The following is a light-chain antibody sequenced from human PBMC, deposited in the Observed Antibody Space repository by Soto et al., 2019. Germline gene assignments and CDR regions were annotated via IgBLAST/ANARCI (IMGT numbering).Light chain of an antibody. CDR3: MQGAHWPPIT. CDR2: KVS. Sequence: DVVMTQSPLSLPVTLGQPASISCRSSQSLAYSDGNTYLNWFQQRPGQSPRRLIYKVSNRDSGVPDRFSGSGSGTDFTLKISRVEAEDVGVYYCMQGAHWPPITFGQGTRLEIK. J-gene: IGKJ5*01. V-gene: IGKV2-30*01. CDR1: QSLAYSDGNTY.